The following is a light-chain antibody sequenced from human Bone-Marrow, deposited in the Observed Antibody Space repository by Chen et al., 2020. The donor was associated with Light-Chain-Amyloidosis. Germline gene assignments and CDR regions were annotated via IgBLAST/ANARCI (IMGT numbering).Light chain of an antibody. CDR2: EVT. Sequence: QAALTQPASWSGPPGQTNTIFCQGTSSDVGGDNHVSLYQQHPDKAPKLMIYEVTNRPSWVLDRFTGSKSDNTSSLTISGLQTEDEADYFCSSYTITNTLVFGSGPRVTVL. CDR1: SSDVGGDNH. CDR3: SSYTITNTLV. V-gene: IGLV2-14*01. J-gene: IGLJ1*01.